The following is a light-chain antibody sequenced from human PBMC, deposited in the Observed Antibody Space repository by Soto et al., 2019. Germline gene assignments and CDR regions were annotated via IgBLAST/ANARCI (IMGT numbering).Light chain of an antibody. CDR2: DAS. V-gene: IGKV1-33*01. Sequence: DIQMTQSPSSLSASVGDRVTITCRASQNINNYLNWYQQKPGRAPKLLIYDASNLEAGVPSRFRGSGSGTDFTFTISRLQPEDIATYYCQQYENLPTFGQGTLLAIK. J-gene: IGKJ5*01. CDR1: QNINNY. CDR3: QQYENLPT.